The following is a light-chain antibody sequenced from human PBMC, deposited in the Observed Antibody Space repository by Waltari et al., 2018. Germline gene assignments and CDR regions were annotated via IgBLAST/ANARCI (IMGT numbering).Light chain of an antibody. CDR1: VLANKY. J-gene: IGLJ3*02. CDR3: YSAADNDLGV. CDR2: KDT. V-gene: IGLV3-27*01. Sequence: SFELTQTSSLSVSPGQTVRITCSGDVLANKYDRWFQRKPGQAPILIISKDTERPSGIPERFSGASSGTTVTLTISGAQVEDEADYYCYSAADNDLGVFGGGTKLTVL.